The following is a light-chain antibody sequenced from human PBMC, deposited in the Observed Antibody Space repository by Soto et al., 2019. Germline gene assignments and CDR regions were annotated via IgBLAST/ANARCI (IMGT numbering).Light chain of an antibody. V-gene: IGKV3-20*01. CDR1: QSVSSNY. Sequence: EIVLTQSPGTLSLSPGERATLSCRASQSVSSNYLAWYQQKPGQAPRLLIFGASSRASGIPDRFSGSGSGTDFTLTIGRPEPEDFAVYYCQPYGSSPATFGQGTKVEIK. J-gene: IGKJ1*01. CDR3: QPYGSSPAT. CDR2: GAS.